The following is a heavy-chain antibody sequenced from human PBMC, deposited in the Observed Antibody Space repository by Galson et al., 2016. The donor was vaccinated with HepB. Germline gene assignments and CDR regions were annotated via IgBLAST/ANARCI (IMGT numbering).Heavy chain of an antibody. CDR1: GYTFTSYT. J-gene: IGHJ6*02. Sequence: SVKVSCKASGYTFTSYTLYWVRQAPGQRLEWVGWIIPGTGGTKYSQKFQDRVTITRDTSATTAYMEPISLKSEDTAVYYCARGGRAAAASFTYSGMDVWGQGTTVTVSS. V-gene: IGHV1-3*01. CDR3: ARGGRAAAASFTYSGMDV. D-gene: IGHD2-2*01. CDR2: IIPGTGGT.